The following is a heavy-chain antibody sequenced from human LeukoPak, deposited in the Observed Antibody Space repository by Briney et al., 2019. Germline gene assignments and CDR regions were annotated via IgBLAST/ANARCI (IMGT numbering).Heavy chain of an antibody. J-gene: IGHJ2*01. CDR3: ARVAYDFWSGYYPSLGWYFDL. Sequence: PSETLSLTCAVYGGSFSGYYWSWIRQPPGKGLEWIGEINHSGSTNYNPSLKSRVTISVDTSKNQFSLKLSSVTAADTAVYYCARVAYDFWSGYYPSLGWYFDLWGRGTLVTVSS. CDR2: INHSGST. V-gene: IGHV4-34*01. CDR1: GGSFSGYY. D-gene: IGHD3-3*01.